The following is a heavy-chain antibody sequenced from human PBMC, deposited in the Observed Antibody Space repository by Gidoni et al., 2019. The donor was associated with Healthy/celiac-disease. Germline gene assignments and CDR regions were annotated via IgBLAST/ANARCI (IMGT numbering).Heavy chain of an antibody. D-gene: IGHD6-19*01. CDR2: IWYDGSNK. V-gene: IGHV3-33*01. CDR3: ARAMNTGYSSGWYYFDY. J-gene: IGHJ4*02. Sequence: VRQAPGKGLEWVAVIWYDGSNKYYADSVKGRFTISRDNSNNTLYLQMNSLRAEDTAVYYCARAMNTGYSSGWYYFDYWGQGTLVTVSS.